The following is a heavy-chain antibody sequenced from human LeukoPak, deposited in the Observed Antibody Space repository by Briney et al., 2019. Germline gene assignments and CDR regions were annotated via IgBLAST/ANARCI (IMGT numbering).Heavy chain of an antibody. J-gene: IGHJ4*02. V-gene: IGHV1-2*02. CDR3: ARARWQLVPYFDS. CDR2: INPNSGGT. CDR1: GYTFTDYY. D-gene: IGHD6-6*01. Sequence: ASGKVSCKASGYTFTDYYMHWVRQAPGQGLEWMGWINPNSGGTNFAQKFQGRVAMTRDTSISTAYLELGSLRSDDTAVYFCARARWQLVPYFDSWAQGTLVTVS.